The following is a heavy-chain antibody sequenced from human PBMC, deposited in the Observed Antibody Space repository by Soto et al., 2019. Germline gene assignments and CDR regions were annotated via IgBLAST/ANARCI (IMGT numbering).Heavy chain of an antibody. D-gene: IGHD1-20*01. J-gene: IGHJ6*03. CDR1: GFTFSSYA. Sequence: EVQLLESGGGLVQPGGSLRLSCAASGFTFSSYAMSWVRQAPGKGLEWVSAISGSGGSTYYADSVKGRFTISRDNSKNTLYLQTNSLSAEDTAVYYCAKDGRRITGTRLAYYYYYMDVWGKGTTVTVSS. CDR3: AKDGRRITGTRLAYYYYYMDV. CDR2: ISGSGGST. V-gene: IGHV3-23*01.